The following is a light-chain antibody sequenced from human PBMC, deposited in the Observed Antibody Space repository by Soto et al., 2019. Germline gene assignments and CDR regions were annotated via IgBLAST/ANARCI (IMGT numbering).Light chain of an antibody. J-gene: IGLJ2*01. V-gene: IGLV1-47*02. CDR3: AAWDDSLRVVL. CDR1: RSNIGGYNY. Sequence: QLVLTQPPSASGTPGQRATISCSGGRSNIGGYNYVYWFQQYPGTAPKVLVFGTNLRPSGVPDRFSASKSGTSGSLTISGLRFEDEADYYCAAWDDSLRVVLFGGGTQLTVL. CDR2: GTN.